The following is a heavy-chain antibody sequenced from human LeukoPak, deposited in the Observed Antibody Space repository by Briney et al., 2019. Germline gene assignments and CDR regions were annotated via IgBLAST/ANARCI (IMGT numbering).Heavy chain of an antibody. CDR1: GFTFSNAW. CDR2: IKSKTDGGTT. V-gene: IGHV3-15*01. CDR3: TTRPGIAAAGRPRGNFYYMDV. J-gene: IGHJ6*03. Sequence: SPGGSLRLSCAASGFTFSNAWMSWVRQAPGKGLESVGRIKSKTDGGTTDYAAPVKGRFTISRDDSKNTLYLQMNSLNTEDTAVYYCTTRPGIAAAGRPRGNFYYMDVWGKGTTVTVSS. D-gene: IGHD6-13*01.